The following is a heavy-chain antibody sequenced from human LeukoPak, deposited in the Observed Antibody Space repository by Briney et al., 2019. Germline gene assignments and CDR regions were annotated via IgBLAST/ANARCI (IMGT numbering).Heavy chain of an antibody. D-gene: IGHD6-19*01. V-gene: IGHV3-23*01. CDR1: GFTFSNYA. Sequence: GGSLRLSCAASGFTFSNYAMNWVRQAPGKGLEWVSAISGSGGSTYYADSVKGRFTISRDNSKNTLYLQMNSLRAEDTAVYYCAKIVKVAAFYFDYWGQGTLVTVSS. J-gene: IGHJ4*02. CDR2: ISGSGGST. CDR3: AKIVKVAAFYFDY.